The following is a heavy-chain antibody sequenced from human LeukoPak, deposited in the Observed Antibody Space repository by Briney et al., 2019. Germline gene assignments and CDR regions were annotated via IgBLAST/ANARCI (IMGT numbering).Heavy chain of an antibody. CDR2: IYYSGST. J-gene: IGHJ4*02. D-gene: IGHD2-2*01. CDR1: GGSISSGSYY. Sequence: SSETLSLTCTVSGGSISSGSYYWGWIRQPPGTGLEWIGSIYYSGSTYYKPSLKSRVTISLDTSKNQFSLKLSSVTAADTAVYYCARGPTYQPIDFWGQGTLVTVSS. CDR3: ARGPTYQPIDF. V-gene: IGHV4-39*01.